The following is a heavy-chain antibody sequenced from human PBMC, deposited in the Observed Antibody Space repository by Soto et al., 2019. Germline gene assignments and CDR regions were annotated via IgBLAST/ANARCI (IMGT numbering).Heavy chain of an antibody. J-gene: IGHJ5*02. V-gene: IGHV1-18*04. CDR3: VRVGRLVWFGELKNWFDP. CDR1: GYTFTSYG. D-gene: IGHD3-10*01. Sequence: QVQLVQSGAEVKKPGASVKVSCKASGYTFTSYGISWVRQAPGQGLEWMGWISAYNGNTNYAQKLQGRVTMTTDTSTSTVYMEQMKLGSDDTAVYYCVRVGRLVWFGELKNWFDPWGQGTLVTVSS. CDR2: ISAYNGNT.